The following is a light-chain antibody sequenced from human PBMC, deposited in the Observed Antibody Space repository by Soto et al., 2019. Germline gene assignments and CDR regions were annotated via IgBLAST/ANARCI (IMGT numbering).Light chain of an antibody. Sequence: QSALTQPASVSGSPGQSITITCTGTSSDVGGYNYVSWYQQHPGKAPKVLISDVSNRPSGISNRFSGSKSGNTASLTISGLQAEDGADYYCSSYTSIDTWVFGTGTKLTVL. CDR3: SSYTSIDTWV. CDR2: DVS. V-gene: IGLV2-14*03. J-gene: IGLJ1*01. CDR1: SSDVGGYNY.